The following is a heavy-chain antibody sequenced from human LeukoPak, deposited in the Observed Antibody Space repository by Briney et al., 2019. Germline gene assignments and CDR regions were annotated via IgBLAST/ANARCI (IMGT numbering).Heavy chain of an antibody. Sequence: SETLPLTCTVSGGSISTYYWSWIRQTPGKGLERIGYIYYSGSTNYNPSLKSRVTISLDTSKNQFSLKLTSVTAADTAVYYCARATYGFDPRSFDFWGQGTLVTVSS. D-gene: IGHD3-10*01. CDR2: IYYSGST. J-gene: IGHJ4*02. V-gene: IGHV4-59*01. CDR3: ARATYGFDPRSFDF. CDR1: GGSISTYY.